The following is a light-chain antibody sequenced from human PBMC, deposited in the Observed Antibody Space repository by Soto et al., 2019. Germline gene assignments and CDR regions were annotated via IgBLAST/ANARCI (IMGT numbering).Light chain of an antibody. V-gene: IGKV1-27*01. CDR3: QKYNRAPRT. Sequence: DIQMTQSPSSLSASVGDRVTITCRASQGISNYLAWYQQKPGKVPKLLIYAASTLQSGVPSRFSGSGSETDFTLTISILQPEEVATYYCQKYNRAPRTFGQGTKVEIK. J-gene: IGKJ1*01. CDR1: QGISNY. CDR2: AAS.